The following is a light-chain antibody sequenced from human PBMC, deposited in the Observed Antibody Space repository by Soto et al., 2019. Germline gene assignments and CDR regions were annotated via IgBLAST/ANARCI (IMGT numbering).Light chain of an antibody. V-gene: IGLV1-47*02. CDR3: AVWDDSLSGVV. Sequence: QTVVTQPPSASGTPGQRVTISCSGSSSNIGSNYVYWYQQLPGTAPKLLIYHNNQRPSGVPDRFSGSKSGTSASLAISGLRSEDEADYYCAVWDDSLSGVVFGGGTQLTVL. CDR2: HNN. J-gene: IGLJ2*01. CDR1: SSNIGSNY.